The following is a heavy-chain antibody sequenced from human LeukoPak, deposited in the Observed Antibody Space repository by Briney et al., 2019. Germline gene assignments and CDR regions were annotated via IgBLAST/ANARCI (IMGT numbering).Heavy chain of an antibody. CDR1: GYTFTSYG. V-gene: IGHV1-8*03. CDR2: MNPNSGNT. CDR3: ARTPGRSYYYYYMDV. Sequence: GASVKVSCKASGYTFTSYGINWVRQATGQGLEWMGWMNPNSGNTGYAQKFQGRVTITRNTSISTAYMELSSLRSEDTAVYYCARTPGRSYYYYYMDVWGKGTTVTVSS. J-gene: IGHJ6*03.